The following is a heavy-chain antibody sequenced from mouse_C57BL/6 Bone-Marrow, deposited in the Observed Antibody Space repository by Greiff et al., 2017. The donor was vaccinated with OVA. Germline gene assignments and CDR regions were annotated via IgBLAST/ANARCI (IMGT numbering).Heavy chain of an antibody. V-gene: IGHV1-85*01. CDR1: GYTFTSYD. J-gene: IGHJ2*01. D-gene: IGHD1-1*01. Sequence: QVQLQQSGPELVKPGASVKLSCKASGYTFTSYDINWVKQRPGQGLEWIGWIYPRDGSTKYNEKFKGTATLTVDTSSSTAYMELHSLTSEDSAVYCCARLFITTVPHYWGQGTTLTVSS. CDR2: IYPRDGST. CDR3: ARLFITTVPHY.